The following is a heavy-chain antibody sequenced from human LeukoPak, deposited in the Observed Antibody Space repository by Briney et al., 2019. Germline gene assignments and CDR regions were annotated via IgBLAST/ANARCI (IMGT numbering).Heavy chain of an antibody. Sequence: GASVKVSCKASGYTFTNYAMHWVRQAPGKTIEWLGWINPANGTTKYSQQFKDRVTVSSDTSKSTAYMELNSLRAEDKAVYYCAIRDGHTDHWGQGTLVTVSS. CDR3: AIRDGHTDH. D-gene: IGHD5-24*01. V-gene: IGHV1-3*03. CDR1: GYTFTNYA. CDR2: INPANGTT. J-gene: IGHJ4*02.